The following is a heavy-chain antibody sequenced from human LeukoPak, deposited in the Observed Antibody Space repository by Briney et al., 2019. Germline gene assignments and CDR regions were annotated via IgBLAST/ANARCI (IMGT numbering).Heavy chain of an antibody. J-gene: IGHJ6*02. CDR2: IYYSGST. CDR3: ARDTGYLGSNYGMDV. CDR1: GGSISSGGYS. V-gene: IGHV4-30-4*07. D-gene: IGHD3-22*01. Sequence: SETLSLTCAVSGGSISSGGYSWSWIRQPPGKGLEWIGYIYYSGSTYYNPSLKSRVTISVDTSKNQFSLNLSSVTAADTAIYYCARDTGYLGSNYGMDVWGQGTTVTVSS.